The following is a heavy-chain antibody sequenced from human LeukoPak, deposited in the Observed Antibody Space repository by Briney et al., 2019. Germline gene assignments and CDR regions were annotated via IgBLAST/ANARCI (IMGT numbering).Heavy chain of an antibody. CDR3: ARGPRKCSGGSCYGAQTNFGYYYYMDV. Sequence: GASVKVSCKASGYTFTGYYMHWVRHAPGQGLEWMGWLHPNSGGTNYAQTLQGRGTITRDTSISTAYMELSRLRSDAAAVYYCARGPRKCSGGSCYGAQTNFGYYYYMDVWGKGTTVTVSS. V-gene: IGHV1-2*02. J-gene: IGHJ6*03. CDR1: GYTFTGYY. D-gene: IGHD2-15*01. CDR2: LHPNSGGT.